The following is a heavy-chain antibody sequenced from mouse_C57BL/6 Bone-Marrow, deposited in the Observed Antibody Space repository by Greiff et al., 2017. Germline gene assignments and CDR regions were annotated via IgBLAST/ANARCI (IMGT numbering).Heavy chain of an antibody. Sequence: VQLQQSGAELMKPGASVKLSCTATGYTFNGYWIEWVKQRPGHGLEWIGEILPGSGGPNYNKKITGKAPFTADTSSNTASLQLSSLTTRDSAVYSCAKTGGYCAMDYWSQGTSVTVSS. CDR3: AKTGGYCAMDY. CDR1: GYTFNGYW. J-gene: IGHJ4*01. CDR2: ILPGSGGP. V-gene: IGHV1-9*01.